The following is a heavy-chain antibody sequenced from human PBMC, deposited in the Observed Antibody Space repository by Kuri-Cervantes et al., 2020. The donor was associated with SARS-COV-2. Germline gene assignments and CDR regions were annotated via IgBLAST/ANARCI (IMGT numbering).Heavy chain of an antibody. CDR3: ARRAKMLRFLEWFPGYMDV. Sequence: SETLSLTCAVFGGSFSDYSWRWIRQPPEKGLEWIGDINHSGNANYNPSFKSRVTISVDTSKNQFSLKLSSVTAADTAVYYCARRAKMLRFLEWFPGYMDVWGKGTTVTVSS. V-gene: IGHV4-34*01. J-gene: IGHJ6*03. D-gene: IGHD3-3*01. CDR2: INHSGNA. CDR1: GGSFSDYS.